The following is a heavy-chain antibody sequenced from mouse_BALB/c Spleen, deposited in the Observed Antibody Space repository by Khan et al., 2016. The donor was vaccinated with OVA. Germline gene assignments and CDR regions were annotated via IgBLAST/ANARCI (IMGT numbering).Heavy chain of an antibody. D-gene: IGHD1-1*01. Sequence: VELVESGPGLVAPSQSLSITCTVSGFSLTSYGVHWVRQPPGKGLEWLGVLWAGGSTNYTSALMSRLSISKDNSKNQVFLKMNSLQTDDTAMYYCARPYYGSAWFAYWGQGTLVTVSA. CDR2: LWAGGST. CDR3: ARPYYGSAWFAY. V-gene: IGHV2-9*02. J-gene: IGHJ3*01. CDR1: GFSLTSYG.